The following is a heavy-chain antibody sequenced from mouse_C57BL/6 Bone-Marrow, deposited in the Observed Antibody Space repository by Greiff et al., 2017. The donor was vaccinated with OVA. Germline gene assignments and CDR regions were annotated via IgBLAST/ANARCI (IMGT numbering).Heavy chain of an antibody. D-gene: IGHD2-4*01. CDR1: GYAFSSYW. Sequence: QVQLKQSGAELVKPGASVKISCKASGYAFSSYWMNWVKQRPGKGLEWIGQIYPGDGDTNYNGKFKGKATLTADKSSSTAYMQLSSLTSEDSAVYFCARGEGYDYPGAYWGQGTLVTVSA. CDR3: ARGEGYDYPGAY. V-gene: IGHV1-80*01. CDR2: IYPGDGDT. J-gene: IGHJ3*01.